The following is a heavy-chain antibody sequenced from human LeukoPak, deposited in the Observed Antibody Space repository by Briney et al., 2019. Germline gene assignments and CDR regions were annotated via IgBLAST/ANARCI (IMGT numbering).Heavy chain of an antibody. CDR3: ARAKLWLRPPLTNSWFDP. CDR2: IYYSGST. V-gene: IGHV4-30-2*05. J-gene: IGHJ5*02. D-gene: IGHD5-18*01. CDR1: GGSISSGLYS. Sequence: PSETLSLTCDVSGGSISSGLYSWSWIRQPLGKGLEWIGYIYYSGSTYYNPSLKSRVTISVDTSKNQFSLKLSSVTAADTAVYYCARAKLWLRPPLTNSWFDPWGQGTLVTVSS.